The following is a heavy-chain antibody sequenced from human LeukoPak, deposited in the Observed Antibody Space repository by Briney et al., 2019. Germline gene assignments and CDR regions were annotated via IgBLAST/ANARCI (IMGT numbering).Heavy chain of an antibody. D-gene: IGHD2-15*01. CDR3: ARLGYCSGGSCSVDY. V-gene: IGHV4-59*12. Sequence: SETVSLTCTVSGGSISSYYWSWIRQPPGKGLEWIGSIHYRGSTYYSPSLKSRVTISVDTSKKQCSLKLSSVAAADTAVYYCARLGYCSGGSCSVDYWGQGTLVTVSS. J-gene: IGHJ4*02. CDR2: IHYRGST. CDR1: GGSISSYY.